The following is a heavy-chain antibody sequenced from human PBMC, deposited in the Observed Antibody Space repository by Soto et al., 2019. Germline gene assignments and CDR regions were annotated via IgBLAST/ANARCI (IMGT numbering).Heavy chain of an antibody. D-gene: IGHD6-19*01. J-gene: IGHJ4*02. CDR1: GYIFTGYY. CDR3: ATSRISIAVAGETEYYFDY. Sequence: ASVKVSCKASGYIFTGYYMHWVRQAPGQGLEWMGWINPNSGDTNYTQKFQGWVTMTRDTSINTAYMELSRLRSDDTAVYYCATSRISIAVAGETEYYFDYWGQG. CDR2: INPNSGDT. V-gene: IGHV1-2*04.